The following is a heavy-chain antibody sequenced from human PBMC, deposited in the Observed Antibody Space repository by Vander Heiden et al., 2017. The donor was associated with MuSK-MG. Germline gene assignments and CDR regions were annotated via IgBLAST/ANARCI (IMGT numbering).Heavy chain of an antibody. CDR1: GGSFSGYY. V-gene: IGHV4-34*01. D-gene: IGHD2-21*02. CDR3: ATTVGGTALRVGMDV. J-gene: IGHJ6*02. Sequence: QVQLQQWGAGLLKPSETLSLTCAVYGGSFSGYYWSWIRQPPGKGLEWIGEINHSGSTNYNPSRKSRVTISVDTSKNQVSMKLSSVTAAETAVYYCATTVGGTALRVGMDVWGQGTTVTVSS. CDR2: INHSGST.